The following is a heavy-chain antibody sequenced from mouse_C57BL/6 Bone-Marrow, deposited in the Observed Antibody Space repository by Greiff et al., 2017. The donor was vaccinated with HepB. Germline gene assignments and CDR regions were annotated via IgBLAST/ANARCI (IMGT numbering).Heavy chain of an antibody. D-gene: IGHD2-3*01. J-gene: IGHJ4*01. V-gene: IGHV1-19*01. CDR2: INPYNGGT. Sequence: VQLQQSGPVLVKPGASVKMSCKASGYTFTDYYMNWVKQSHGKSLEWIGVINPYNGGTSYNQKFKGKATLTVDKSSSTAYMELNSLTSEDSAVYYCARTWLLRAMDYWGQGTSVTVSS. CDR3: ARTWLLRAMDY. CDR1: GYTFTDYY.